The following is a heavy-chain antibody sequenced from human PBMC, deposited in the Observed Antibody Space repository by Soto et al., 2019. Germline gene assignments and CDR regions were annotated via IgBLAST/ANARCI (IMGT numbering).Heavy chain of an antibody. V-gene: IGHV4-34*01. Sequence: SETLSLTCAVYGGSFSGYYWSWIRQPPGKGLEWIGEINHSGSTNYNPSLKSRVTISVDTSKNQFSLKLSSVTAADTAVYYCASVLRFLEWLSAPGFDPWGQGTLVTVSS. J-gene: IGHJ5*02. CDR2: INHSGST. CDR1: GGSFSGYY. D-gene: IGHD3-3*01. CDR3: ASVLRFLEWLSAPGFDP.